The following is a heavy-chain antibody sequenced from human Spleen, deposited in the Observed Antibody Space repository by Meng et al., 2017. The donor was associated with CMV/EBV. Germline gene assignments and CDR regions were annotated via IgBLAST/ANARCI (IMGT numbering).Heavy chain of an antibody. V-gene: IGHV3-7*01. CDR3: AREGIAAPYYYYYGMDV. D-gene: IGHD6-13*01. J-gene: IGHJ6*02. Sequence: GGSLRLSCAASGSTFSSYWMSWVRQAPGKGLEWVANIKEDGSEKYYVDSVKGRFTISRDNAKNSLFLQMNSLRAEDTAVYYCAREGIAAPYYYYYGMDVWGQGTTVTVSS. CDR1: GSTFSSYW. CDR2: IKEDGSEK.